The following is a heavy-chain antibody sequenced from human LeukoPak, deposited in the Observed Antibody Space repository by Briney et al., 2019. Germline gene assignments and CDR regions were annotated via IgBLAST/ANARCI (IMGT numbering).Heavy chain of an antibody. J-gene: IGHJ4*02. V-gene: IGHV4-38-2*02. CDR3: ARHNKIGPYGSGTYREKPFDY. Sequence: PSETLSLTCTVSGYSISSGYYWGWIRQPPGKGLEWIGSIYHSGSTYYNPSLKSRVTISVDTSKNQFSLKLSSVTAADTAVYYCARHNKIGPYGSGTYREKPFDYWGQGTLVTVSS. D-gene: IGHD3-10*01. CDR2: IYHSGST. CDR1: GYSISSGYY.